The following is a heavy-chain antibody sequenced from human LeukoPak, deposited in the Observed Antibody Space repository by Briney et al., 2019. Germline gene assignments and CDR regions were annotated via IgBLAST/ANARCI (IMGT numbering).Heavy chain of an antibody. Sequence: SETLSLTCTVYGGSFSGYYWSWIRQPPGRGLEWIGEVNHSGNTAYNPSLKCRVTISVDTSKNQFSLKLRSVTAADTAVYYCATRTSGPDYWGQGNLVTVSS. D-gene: IGHD6-19*01. CDR2: VNHSGNT. J-gene: IGHJ4*02. V-gene: IGHV4-34*01. CDR3: ATRTSGPDY. CDR1: GGSFSGYY.